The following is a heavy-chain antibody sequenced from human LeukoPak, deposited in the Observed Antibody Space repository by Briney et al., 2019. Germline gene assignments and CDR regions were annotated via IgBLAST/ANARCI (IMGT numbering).Heavy chain of an antibody. CDR3: ARVWYSSSQGAFDI. CDR2: ISTYNGNT. V-gene: IGHV1-18*01. Sequence: ASVKVSCKASGYTFTNYGINWVRQAPGQGPEWMGWISTYNGNTNYAQKVQGRVTMTTDTSTSTAYMELRSLRSDDTAVYYCARVWYSSSQGAFDIWGQGTMVTVSS. D-gene: IGHD6-13*01. CDR1: GYTFTNYG. J-gene: IGHJ3*02.